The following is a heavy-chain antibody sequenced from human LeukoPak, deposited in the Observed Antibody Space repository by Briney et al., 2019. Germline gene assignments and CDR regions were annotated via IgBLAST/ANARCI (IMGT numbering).Heavy chain of an antibody. Sequence: ASETLSLTCSVSGGSISGYYWSWFRQPPGKGLEWIGYIYYSGSTNYNPSLKSRVTISVDTSKNQFSLKLSSVTAADTAVYYCARDHQRGYAFDIWGQGTMVTVSS. CDR3: ARDHQRGYAFDI. CDR2: IYYSGST. CDR1: GGSISGYY. J-gene: IGHJ3*02. V-gene: IGHV4-59*01. D-gene: IGHD3-10*01.